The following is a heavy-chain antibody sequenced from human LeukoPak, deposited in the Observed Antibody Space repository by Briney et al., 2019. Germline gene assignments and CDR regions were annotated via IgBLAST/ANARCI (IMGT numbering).Heavy chain of an antibody. CDR3: GRNPEYPPRGFAP. V-gene: IGHV4-59*08. Sequence: SETLSLTCTVSGGSISSYYWSWIRQPPGKGLEWLGYIYYSGSTNYNPSLRSRATISVDTSKNQFSLKLSSVTAADTAVYYCGRNPEYPPRGFAPGGQGTLATVPP. D-gene: IGHD1-14*01. CDR2: IYYSGST. CDR1: GGSISSYY. J-gene: IGHJ5*02.